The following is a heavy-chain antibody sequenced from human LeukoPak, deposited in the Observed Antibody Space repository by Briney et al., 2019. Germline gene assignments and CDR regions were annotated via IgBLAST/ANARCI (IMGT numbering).Heavy chain of an antibody. CDR3: AKDGRRWLQFYYFDY. D-gene: IGHD5-24*01. Sequence: GRSLRLSCAASGFTFSSYGMHWVRQAPGKGLEWVAVISYDGSNKYYADSVKGRFTISRDNSKNTLYLQMNSLRAEDTAVYYCAKDGRRWLQFYYFDYWGQGTLVTVSS. J-gene: IGHJ4*02. V-gene: IGHV3-30*18. CDR1: GFTFSSYG. CDR2: ISYDGSNK.